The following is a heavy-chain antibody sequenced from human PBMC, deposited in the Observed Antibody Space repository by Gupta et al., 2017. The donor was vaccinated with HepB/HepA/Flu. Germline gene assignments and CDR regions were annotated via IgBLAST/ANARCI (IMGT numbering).Heavy chain of an antibody. J-gene: IGHJ4*02. CDR2: MNYSGSA. CDR3: ARHSIERGAFDS. V-gene: IGHV4-39*01. Sequence: QVLLQESGPGLVKPSGTLALTCTVSGGSISSSSYFWGWLRQPPGKGREWMGRMNYSGSAYYNRSLKRGVIITEETSKKQLFIKQSSVTAADTAVYYCARHSIERGAFDSWGQGTLVTVSS. CDR1: GGSISSSSYF.